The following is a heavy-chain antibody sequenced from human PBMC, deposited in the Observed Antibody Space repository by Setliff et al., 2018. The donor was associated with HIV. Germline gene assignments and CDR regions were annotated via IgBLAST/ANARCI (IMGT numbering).Heavy chain of an antibody. J-gene: IGHJ6*04. Sequence: SETLSLTCAVSGGSISSSHYWSWVRQTPVKGLEWVGEIYHSGSVNHNPSLRSRVTMSVDKSKNHFSLRLSSVTAADTAVYYCARGNSTWPTQLLDVWGKGTTVTVSS. V-gene: IGHV4-4*02. D-gene: IGHD2-2*01. CDR2: IYHSGSV. CDR1: GGSISSSHY. CDR3: ARGNSTWPTQLLDV.